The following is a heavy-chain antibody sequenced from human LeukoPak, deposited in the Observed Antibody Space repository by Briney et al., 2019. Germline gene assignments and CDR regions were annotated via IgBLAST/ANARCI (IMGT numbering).Heavy chain of an antibody. Sequence: GRSLRLSCAASGFTFSSYGMHWVRQAPGKGLEWVAVISYDGSNKYYADSVKGRFTISRDNSKNTLYLQMNSLRAEDTAVYYCAKAGTVVAATALDVWGQGTTVTVSS. D-gene: IGHD2-15*01. J-gene: IGHJ6*02. CDR2: ISYDGSNK. V-gene: IGHV3-30*18. CDR3: AKAGTVVAATALDV. CDR1: GFTFSSYG.